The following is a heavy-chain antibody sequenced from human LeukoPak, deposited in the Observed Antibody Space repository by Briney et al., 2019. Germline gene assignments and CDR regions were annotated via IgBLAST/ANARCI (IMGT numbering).Heavy chain of an antibody. Sequence: GGSLRLSCAGSGFSFSSYGMHWVRQAPGKGLEWMAFIRSDGSNKYYADSVKGRFTISRDNSKNTLYLQMNSLRAEDTAVYYCAKASGDFDYWGQGTLVTVSS. V-gene: IGHV3-30*02. D-gene: IGHD3-10*01. CDR1: GFSFSSYG. CDR3: AKASGDFDY. CDR2: IRSDGSNK. J-gene: IGHJ4*02.